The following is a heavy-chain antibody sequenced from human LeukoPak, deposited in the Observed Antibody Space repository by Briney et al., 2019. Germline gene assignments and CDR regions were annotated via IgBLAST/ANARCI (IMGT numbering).Heavy chain of an antibody. CDR2: IYYSEST. V-gene: IGHV4-39*01. CDR3: SSHSSMTTVSFDY. CDR1: AGSIGSSRYY. J-gene: IGHJ4*02. Sequence: SETLSLTCTVSAGSIGSSRYYWVRIREPPGKGLEWIGSIYYSESTYYNPTLKSRVTMSVDTYKNQFALQLSSVTAADEAVDYCSSHSSMTTVSFDYWGQGTLVTVSS. D-gene: IGHD4-17*01.